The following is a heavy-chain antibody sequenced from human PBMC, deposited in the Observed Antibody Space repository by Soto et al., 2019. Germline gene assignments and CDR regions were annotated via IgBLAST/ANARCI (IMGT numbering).Heavy chain of an antibody. CDR2: ISSSSSYI. V-gene: IGHV3-21*01. CDR3: ARADTKSLNY. CDR1: GLTFSSYS. J-gene: IGHJ4*02. Sequence: GGSLRLSCAASGLTFSSYSMNWVRQAPGKGLEWVSSISSSSSYIYYADSVKGRFTISRDNAKNSLYLQMNSLRAEDTAVYYCARADTKSLNYWGQRTLVTVSS.